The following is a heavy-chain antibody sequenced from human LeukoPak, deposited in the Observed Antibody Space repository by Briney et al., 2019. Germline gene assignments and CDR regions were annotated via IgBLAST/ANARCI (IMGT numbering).Heavy chain of an antibody. J-gene: IGHJ6*02. Sequence: PSETLSLTCAVYGGSFSGYYWSWIRQPPGKGLEWIGEINHSGSTNYNPSLKSRVTISVDTSKNQFSLKLSSVTAADTAVYYCARVSRYDSSGYYPYYYYGMDVWGQGTTVTVSS. D-gene: IGHD3-22*01. CDR2: INHSGST. CDR3: ARVSRYDSSGYYPYYYYGMDV. CDR1: GGSFSGYY. V-gene: IGHV4-34*01.